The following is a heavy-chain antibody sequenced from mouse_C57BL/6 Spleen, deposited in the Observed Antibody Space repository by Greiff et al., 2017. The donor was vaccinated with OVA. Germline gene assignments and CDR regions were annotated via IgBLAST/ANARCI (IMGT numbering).Heavy chain of an antibody. CDR3: TRGGYDDYYFDY. V-gene: IGHV1-15*01. CDR1: GYTFTDYE. CDR2: IDPETGGT. Sequence: QVTLKESGAELVRPGASVTLSCKASGYTFTDYEMHWVKQTPVHGLEWIGAIDPETGGTAYNQKFKGKAKLTADKSSSTAYMELRSLTSEDSAVYYCTRGGYDDYYFDYWGQGTTLTVSS. J-gene: IGHJ2*01. D-gene: IGHD2-2*01.